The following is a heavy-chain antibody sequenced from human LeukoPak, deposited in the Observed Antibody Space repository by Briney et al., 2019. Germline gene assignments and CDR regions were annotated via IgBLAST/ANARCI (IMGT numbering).Heavy chain of an antibody. CDR2: ISAYNGNR. CDR3: ARDWWYQLLYFQH. CDR1: GYTFTSYG. D-gene: IGHD2-2*01. V-gene: IGHV1-18*01. Sequence: ASVKVSCKASGYTFTSYGISWVRQARGQGVEGMGWISAYNGNRNYAQKLQGRVTMTTDTSTSTAYMELRSLRSDATAVYYCARDWWYQLLYFQHWGQGTLVTVSS. J-gene: IGHJ1*01.